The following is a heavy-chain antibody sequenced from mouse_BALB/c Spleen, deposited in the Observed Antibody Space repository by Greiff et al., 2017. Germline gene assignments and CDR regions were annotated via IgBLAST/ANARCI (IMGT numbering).Heavy chain of an antibody. J-gene: IGHJ4*01. CDR3: ASSYDYDYAMDY. D-gene: IGHD2-4*01. CDR1: GYSITSGYY. Sequence: EVQLQESGPGLVKPSQSLSLTCSVTGYSITSGYYWNWIRQFPGNKLEWMGYISYDGSNNYNPSLKNRISITRDTSKNQFFLKLNSVTTEDTATYSSASSYDYDYAMDYWGQGTSVTVSS. V-gene: IGHV3-6*02. CDR2: ISYDGSN.